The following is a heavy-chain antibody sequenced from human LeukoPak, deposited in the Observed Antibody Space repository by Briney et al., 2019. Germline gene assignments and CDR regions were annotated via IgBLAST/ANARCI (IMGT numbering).Heavy chain of an antibody. J-gene: IGHJ1*01. CDR3: VDPDR. D-gene: IGHD3-22*01. CDR2: MNPNSGNS. V-gene: IGHV1-8*01. CDR1: GYTFSSFD. Sequence: ASVKVSCKASGYTFSSFDINWVRQAPGQGLEWMGWMNPNSGNSGFAQKFQGRVIMTRNTSIVTAYMEVTNLRFDDTAVYYCVDPDRWGQGTLVTVSS.